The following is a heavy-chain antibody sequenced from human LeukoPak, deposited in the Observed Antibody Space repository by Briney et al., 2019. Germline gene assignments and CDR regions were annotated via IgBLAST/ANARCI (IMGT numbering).Heavy chain of an antibody. J-gene: IGHJ4*02. D-gene: IGHD3-3*02. V-gene: IGHV4-39*01. CDR1: GGSISSSDYY. CDR3: ARLGHYWSVIDY. CDR2: IYYGGST. Sequence: KASETLSLTCTVSGGSISSSDYYWGWIRQLPGKGLEWIESIYYGGSTYYNPSLRSRVTISVDTSKNQFSLKLRSVTAADTAVYYCARLGHYWSVIDYWGQGTLVTVSS.